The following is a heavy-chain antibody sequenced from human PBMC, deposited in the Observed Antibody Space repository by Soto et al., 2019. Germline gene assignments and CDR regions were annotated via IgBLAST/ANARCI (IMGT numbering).Heavy chain of an antibody. CDR1: GGTFSNYP. D-gene: IGHD5-12*01. CDR2: IIPIFGTV. CDR3: ARGNHRWLQLWYFDL. V-gene: IGHV1-69*13. Sequence: SVKVSCKASGGTFSNYPISWVRQAPGQGLEWMGGIIPIFGTVNYAQKFQGRVTITADESTSTAYMELSSLRSEDTSVYYCARGNHRWLQLWYFDLWGRGTLVTVSS. J-gene: IGHJ2*01.